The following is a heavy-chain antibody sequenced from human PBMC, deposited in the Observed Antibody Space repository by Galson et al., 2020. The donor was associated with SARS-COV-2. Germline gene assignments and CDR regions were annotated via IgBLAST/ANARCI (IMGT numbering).Heavy chain of an antibody. CDR3: ARSRIAGRLYFYFCGLGV. CDR2: IHTSGTT. V-gene: IGHV4-61*02. D-gene: IGHD6-6*01. Sequence: SQTLSPTCFVSGGSISSGSYYWSWIRQHAGKGLEWPGRIHTSGTTNYNPSPESRVTRSMDRSKNQFSLNLNSVTAAHTAVYFCARSRIAGRLYFYFCGLGVGGQVSTGTVSS. CDR1: GGSISSGSYY. J-gene: IGHJ6*02.